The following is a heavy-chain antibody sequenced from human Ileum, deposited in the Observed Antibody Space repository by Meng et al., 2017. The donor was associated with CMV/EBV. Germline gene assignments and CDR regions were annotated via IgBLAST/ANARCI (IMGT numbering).Heavy chain of an antibody. CDR2: ISGSGGTD. Sequence: GESLKISCAASGFTFSGYAMSWVRQAPGKGLEGVSVISGSGGTDRYADSVKGRFTISRDNSENTLYLQMHSLRGDDTATYYCARHQIRELVPTSIVLNFWGRGTVVTVSS. CDR3: ARHQIRELVPTSIVLNF. J-gene: IGHJ3*01. CDR1: GFTFSGYA. V-gene: IGHV3-23*01. D-gene: IGHD2-2*02.